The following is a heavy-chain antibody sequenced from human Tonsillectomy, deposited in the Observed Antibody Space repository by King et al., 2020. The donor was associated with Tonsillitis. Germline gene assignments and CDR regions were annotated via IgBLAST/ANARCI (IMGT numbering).Heavy chain of an antibody. Sequence: VQLVESGGGLVKPGGSLRLSCAASGFTFSSHNMNWVRQAPGKGLEWVSSISSSCIYIYYADSVKGRFTISRDNAKNSLYLQMNSLRAEDTAVYYCAREPRWSISWLGVFDLWGRGTMLTVSS. J-gene: IGHJ3*01. CDR3: AREPRWSISWLGVFDL. CDR1: GFTFSSHN. D-gene: IGHD6-13*01. CDR2: ISSSCIYI. V-gene: IGHV3-21*01.